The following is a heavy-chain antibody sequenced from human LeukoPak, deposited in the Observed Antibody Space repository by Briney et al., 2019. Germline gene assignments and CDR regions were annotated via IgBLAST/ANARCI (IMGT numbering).Heavy chain of an antibody. CDR1: GYRFTSYW. CDR3: ARTASWSGYSEFDY. J-gene: IGHJ4*02. CDR2: ICPGDSDT. Sequence: GESLKISCKGSGYRFTSYWIGWVRQMPGKGLEWMGIICPGDSDTRYSPSFQGQVTISADKSISTAYLQWSSLKASDTAMYYCARTASWSGYSEFDYWGQGTLVTVSS. D-gene: IGHD3-3*01. V-gene: IGHV5-51*01.